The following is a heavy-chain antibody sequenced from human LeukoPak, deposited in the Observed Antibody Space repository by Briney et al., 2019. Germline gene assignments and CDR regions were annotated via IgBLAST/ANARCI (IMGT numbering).Heavy chain of an antibody. J-gene: IGHJ4*02. CDR1: GFTFDDYA. V-gene: IGHV3-9*01. CDR2: ISWNSGSI. CDR3: AKAWVIAARHGA. D-gene: IGHD6-6*01. Sequence: GGSLRLSCAASGFTFDDYAMHWVRQAPGKGLEWVSGISWNSGSIGYADSVKGRFTISRDNAKNSLYLQMNSLRAEDTAVYYCAKAWVIAARHGARDQGTLVTVSS.